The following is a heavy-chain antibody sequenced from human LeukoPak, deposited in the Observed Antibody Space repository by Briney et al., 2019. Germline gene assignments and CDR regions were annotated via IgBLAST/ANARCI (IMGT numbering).Heavy chain of an antibody. D-gene: IGHD2-2*01. Sequence: GSLRLSCAASGDYWVHWVRQAPGKGLVWVSHINGDGSWTTYADSVKGRFTISKDNAKNTVYLQMNNLRAEDTAVYYCVSFYETYWGRGTLVTVSS. J-gene: IGHJ4*02. CDR2: INGDGSWT. CDR1: GDYW. CDR3: VSFYETY. V-gene: IGHV3-74*01.